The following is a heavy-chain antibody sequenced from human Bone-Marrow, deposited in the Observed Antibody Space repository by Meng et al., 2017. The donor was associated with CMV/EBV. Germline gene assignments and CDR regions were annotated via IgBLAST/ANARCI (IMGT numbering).Heavy chain of an antibody. CDR3: ARVEPGYGMDV. CDR1: GYTFTSYD. CDR2: MNPNSGNT. V-gene: IGHV1-8*03. D-gene: IGHD1-14*01. J-gene: IGHJ6*02. Sequence: ASAKVSCKASGYTFTSYDTNWVRQATGQGLEWMGWMNPNSGNTGYAQKFQGRVTITRNTSISTAYMELSSLRSEDTAVYYCARVEPGYGMDVWGQGTTVTVSS.